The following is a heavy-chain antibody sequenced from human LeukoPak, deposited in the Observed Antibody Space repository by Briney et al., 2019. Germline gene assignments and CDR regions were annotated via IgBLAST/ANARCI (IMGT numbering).Heavy chain of an antibody. CDR2: INHSGST. V-gene: IGHV4-34*01. Sequence: SETLSLTYAVYGGSFSDYYWSWIRQPPGKGLEWIGEINHSGSTNYNPSLKSRVTISVDTSKNQFSLKLSSVTAADTAVYYCARHRYSSSVWFDPWGQGTLVTVSS. CDR3: ARHRYSSSVWFDP. J-gene: IGHJ5*02. D-gene: IGHD6-6*01. CDR1: GGSFSDYY.